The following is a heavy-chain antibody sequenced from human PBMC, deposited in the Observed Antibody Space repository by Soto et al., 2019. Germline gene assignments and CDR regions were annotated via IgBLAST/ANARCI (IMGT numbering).Heavy chain of an antibody. CDR1: GRSFSGYY. CDR2: INHSGGT. J-gene: IGHJ5*02. D-gene: IGHD3-9*01. Sequence: SDTLSLTCAGYGRSFSGYYWNRIREPPGKGLELIGEINHSGGTNYNPSLKSRATISVDTSKNQFSLKLSSVTAADTAVYYCARGRLRYFDWLFSRPRFDPWGEGTLVTVS. CDR3: ARGRLRYFDWLFSRPRFDP. V-gene: IGHV4-34*01.